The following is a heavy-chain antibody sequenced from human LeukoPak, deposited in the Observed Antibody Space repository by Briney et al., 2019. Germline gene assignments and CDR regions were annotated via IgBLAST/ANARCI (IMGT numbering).Heavy chain of an antibody. CDR1: GFTFSSYA. V-gene: IGHV3-23*01. D-gene: IGHD3-22*01. Sequence: PGGSLRLSCAASGFTFSSYAMSWVRQAPGKGLEWVSAISGSGGSTYYADSVKGRFTISRDNSKNTLYLQMNSLRAEDTAVYYCAKDQNYDSSGYYYADAFDIWGQGTMVTVSS. CDR2: ISGSGGST. J-gene: IGHJ3*02. CDR3: AKDQNYDSSGYYYADAFDI.